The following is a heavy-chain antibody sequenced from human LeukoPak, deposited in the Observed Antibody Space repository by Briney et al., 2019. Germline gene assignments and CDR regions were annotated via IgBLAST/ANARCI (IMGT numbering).Heavy chain of an antibody. CDR2: IYYSGST. CDR1: GGSISSSSYY. D-gene: IGHD6-6*01. J-gene: IGHJ4*02. CDR3: ARGSIAPDY. Sequence: PSETLSLTCTVSGGSISSSSYYWGWIRQPPGKGLGWIGSIYYSGSTYYNPSLKSRVTISVDTSKNQFSLKLSSVTAADSAVYYCARGSIAPDYWGQGTLVTVSS. V-gene: IGHV4-39*01.